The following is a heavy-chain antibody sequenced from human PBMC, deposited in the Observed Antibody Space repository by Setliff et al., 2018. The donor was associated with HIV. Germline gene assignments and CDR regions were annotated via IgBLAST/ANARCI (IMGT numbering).Heavy chain of an antibody. D-gene: IGHD6-19*01. V-gene: IGHV3-30*02. J-gene: IGHJ6*02. CDR3: AKGIRIAVAGGYYYYYPVDV. Sequence: PGGSLRLSCAASGFTFSSYGMHWVRQAPGKGLEWVAFIRYDGSNKYYADSVKGRFTISRDNSKNTLYLQMNSLRAEDTAVYYCAKGIRIAVAGGYYYYYPVDVWGQGTTVTVPS. CDR1: GFTFSSYG. CDR2: IRYDGSNK.